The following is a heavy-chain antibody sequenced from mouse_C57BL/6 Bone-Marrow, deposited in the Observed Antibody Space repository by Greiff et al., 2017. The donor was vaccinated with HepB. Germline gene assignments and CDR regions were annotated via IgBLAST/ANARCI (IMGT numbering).Heavy chain of an antibody. CDR2: ISNGGGST. CDR3: ARQRDGYCHFDY. CDR1: GFTFSDYY. D-gene: IGHD2-3*01. V-gene: IGHV5-12*01. J-gene: IGHJ2*01. Sequence: EVQVVESGGGLVQPGGSLKLSCAASGFTFSDYYMYWVRQTPEKRLEWVAYISNGGGSTYYPDTVKGRFTISRDNAKNTRYLQMSRLKSEDTAMYYCARQRDGYCHFDYWGQGTTLTVSS.